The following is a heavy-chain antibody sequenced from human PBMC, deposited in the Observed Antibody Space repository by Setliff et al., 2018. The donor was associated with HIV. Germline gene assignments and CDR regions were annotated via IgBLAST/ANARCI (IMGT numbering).Heavy chain of an antibody. J-gene: IGHJ5*02. D-gene: IGHD6-13*01. CDR1: GFTFSTYP. CDR3: AGGGRGDIAAAGLGWFDP. V-gene: IGHV3-30*04. Sequence: PGGSLRLSCAAAGFTFSTYPMYWVRQAPGKGLEWVAVISNDGSNIYYADSVKGRFTISRDNSKNTLHLQMNSLRTEDTAVYSCAGGGRGDIAAAGLGWFDPWGQGTLVTVSS. CDR2: ISNDGSNI.